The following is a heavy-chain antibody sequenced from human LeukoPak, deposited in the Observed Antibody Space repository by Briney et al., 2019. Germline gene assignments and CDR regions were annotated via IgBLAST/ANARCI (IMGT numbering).Heavy chain of an antibody. CDR1: GGTFSSYG. Sequence: SVKVSCKASGGTFSSYGISWVRQAPGRGLEWMARIIPIFGTTNYAQKFQGRVTITADTSTSIAYMDLRSLGSEDTAVYYCARDYYYDSSGYHPAEYFNHWGQGTLVTVSS. V-gene: IGHV1-69*06. J-gene: IGHJ1*01. CDR2: IIPIFGTT. CDR3: ARDYYYDSSGYHPAEYFNH. D-gene: IGHD3-22*01.